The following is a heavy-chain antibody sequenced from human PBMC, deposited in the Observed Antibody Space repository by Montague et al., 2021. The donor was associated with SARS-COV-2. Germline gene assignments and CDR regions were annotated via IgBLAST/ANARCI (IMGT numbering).Heavy chain of an antibody. CDR3: ARLRDGVVPSPILGGGPYYSYCDMDV. CDR2: INHGGST. J-gene: IGHJ6*03. D-gene: IGHD2-15*01. V-gene: IGHV4-34*01. CDR1: GTSFSGHY. Sequence: SETLSLTCAVHGTSFSGHYSNWIRQPPGKGLEWIGEINHGGSTTYSPSLKSRLTISADTSKNQFSLKLTSVAAAETAVSYCARLRDGVVPSPILGGGPYYSYCDMDVWGRGTTVTVSS.